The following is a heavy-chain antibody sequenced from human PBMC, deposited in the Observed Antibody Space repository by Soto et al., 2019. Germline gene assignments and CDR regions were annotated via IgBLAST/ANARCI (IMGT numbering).Heavy chain of an antibody. CDR3: ARGRYGEY. D-gene: IGHD3-10*01. J-gene: IGHJ4*02. CDR1: GYTFTSYG. Sequence: QVHLVQSGAEVKKPGASVKVSCKASGYTFTSYGITWVRQAPGQGLEWMGWISAHNGNTDYAQKLQGRVIVTRDTSTSTAYMELRSLRSDGTAVYYCARGRYGEYWGQGALVTDSS. V-gene: IGHV1-18*01. CDR2: ISAHNGNT.